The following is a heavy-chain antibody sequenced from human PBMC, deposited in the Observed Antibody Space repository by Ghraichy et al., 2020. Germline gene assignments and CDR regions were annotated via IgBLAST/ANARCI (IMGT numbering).Heavy chain of an antibody. CDR1: GFSFSRHW. D-gene: IGHD3-10*01. Sequence: GESLNISCAASGFSFSRHWMSWVRQAPGKGLEWVANIKEDGSEKYYVDSVKGRFTISRDNAKNSLYLQMNSLRAEDTAVYYCANFDSGSPTDWGQGTLVTVSS. J-gene: IGHJ4*02. V-gene: IGHV3-7*02. CDR2: IKEDGSEK. CDR3: ANFDSGSPTD.